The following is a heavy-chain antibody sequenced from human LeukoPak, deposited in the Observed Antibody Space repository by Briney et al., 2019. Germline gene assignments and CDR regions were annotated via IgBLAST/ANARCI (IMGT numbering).Heavy chain of an antibody. D-gene: IGHD6-13*01. Sequence: PGGSERLSCAASGFTFSSYGMSWVRQAPGKGLEWVSGISGSGGGTYNADSVKGRFTISRDNSKNTLYLQMNSLRAEDTAVYYCARGGKAGNNWFDPWGQGTLVTVSS. CDR3: ARGGKAGNNWFDP. CDR1: GFTFSSYG. J-gene: IGHJ5*02. CDR2: ISGSGGGT. V-gene: IGHV3-23*01.